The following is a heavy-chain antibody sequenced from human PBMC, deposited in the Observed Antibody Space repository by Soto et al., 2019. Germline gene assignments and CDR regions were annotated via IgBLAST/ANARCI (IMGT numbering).Heavy chain of an antibody. CDR1: GSAFTGHP. V-gene: IGHV3-23*01. D-gene: IGHD3-10*01. CDR3: ARRVIGSSRAFDI. Sequence: GGSLRLSCAASGSAFTGHPMSWVRQAPEKGLEWVAGISDGGDLTYNADSVKGRFTISRDNSRNTLYLQMNSLRAEDTAVYYCARRVIGSSRAFDIWGQGTMVTVSS. CDR2: ISDGGDLT. J-gene: IGHJ3*02.